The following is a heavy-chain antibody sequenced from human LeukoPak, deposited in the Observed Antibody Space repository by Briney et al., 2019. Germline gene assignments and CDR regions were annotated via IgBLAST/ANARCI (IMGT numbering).Heavy chain of an antibody. CDR2: INLNGNT. Sequence: SETLSLTCAVYGGSFSGYYWSWIRQAPGKGLEWIGEINLNGNTNYNPSLKSRVTISVDASKNQFSLNLSSVTAADTAVYYCARSSYDDNSGYYYSDYWGRGTLVTVSS. CDR1: GGSFSGYY. J-gene: IGHJ4*02. CDR3: ARSSYDDNSGYYYSDY. V-gene: IGHV4-34*01. D-gene: IGHD3-22*01.